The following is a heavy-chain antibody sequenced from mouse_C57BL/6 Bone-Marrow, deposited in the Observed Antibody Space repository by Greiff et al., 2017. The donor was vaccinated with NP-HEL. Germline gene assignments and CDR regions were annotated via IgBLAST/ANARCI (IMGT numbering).Heavy chain of an antibody. CDR1: GYTFTSYW. Sequence: VQLQQSGAELVKPGASVKLSCKASGYTFTSYWMHWVKQRPGRGLEWIGRIDPNSGGTKYNEKFKSKATLTVDKPSSTAYMQLSSLTSEDSAVYYCARPDYSYYDYPYYAMDYWGQGTSVTVSS. V-gene: IGHV1-72*01. J-gene: IGHJ4*01. CDR2: IDPNSGGT. D-gene: IGHD2-4*01. CDR3: ARPDYSYYDYPYYAMDY.